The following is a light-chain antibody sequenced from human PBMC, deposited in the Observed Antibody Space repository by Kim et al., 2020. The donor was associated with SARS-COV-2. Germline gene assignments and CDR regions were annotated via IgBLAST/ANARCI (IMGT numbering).Light chain of an antibody. Sequence: EIVLTQSPATLSLSPGERATLSCRASQSVSRYLAWYQQKPGQAPRFLIYDASNRATGIPARFSGSGSGTDFTLTISSLEPEDFAVYYCQHRSNWPLTFGGGTKVDIK. CDR3: QHRSNWPLT. J-gene: IGKJ4*01. CDR1: QSVSRY. CDR2: DAS. V-gene: IGKV3-11*01.